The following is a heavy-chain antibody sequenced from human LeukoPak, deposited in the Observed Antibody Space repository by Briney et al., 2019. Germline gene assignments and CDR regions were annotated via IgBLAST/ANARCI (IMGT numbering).Heavy chain of an antibody. Sequence: GRSLRLSCAASGFTFSSYAMHWVRQAPGKGLEWVAVISYDGSNKYYADSVKGRFTISRDNSKNTLYLQMNSLRAEDTAVYYCARCGLQWELQVWFDPWGQGTLVTVSS. D-gene: IGHD1-26*01. CDR1: GFTFSSYA. CDR3: ARCGLQWELQVWFDP. J-gene: IGHJ5*02. CDR2: ISYDGSNK. V-gene: IGHV3-30-3*01.